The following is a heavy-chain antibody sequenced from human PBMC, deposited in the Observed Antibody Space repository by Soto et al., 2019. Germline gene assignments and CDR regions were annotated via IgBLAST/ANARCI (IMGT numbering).Heavy chain of an antibody. CDR2: INPNSGGT. CDR3: ARDMDYGSGSYYNPPGY. CDR1: GYTFTGYY. D-gene: IGHD3-10*01. V-gene: IGHV1-2*02. J-gene: IGHJ4*02. Sequence: ASVKVSCKASGYTFTGYYMHWVRQAPGQGLERMGWINPNSGGTNYAQKFQGRVTMTRDTSISTAYMELSRLRSDDTAVYYCARDMDYGSGSYYNPPGYWGQGTLVTVSS.